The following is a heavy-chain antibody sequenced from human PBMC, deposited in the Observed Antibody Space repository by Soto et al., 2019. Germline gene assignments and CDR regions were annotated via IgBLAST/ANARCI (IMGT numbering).Heavy chain of an antibody. CDR3: ARDGHYINDFDH. CDR1: GFTAGDFW. V-gene: IGHV3-7*01. D-gene: IGHD3-3*01. Sequence: PGGSLRLSCTASGFTAGDFWMNWVRQAPGKGLEWVALINNDGSEKYYVDSVKGRFTISRDNTKDSVYLQMSSLRVEDTALYYCARDGHYINDFDHWGQGTLVTVSS. CDR2: INNDGSEK. J-gene: IGHJ5*02.